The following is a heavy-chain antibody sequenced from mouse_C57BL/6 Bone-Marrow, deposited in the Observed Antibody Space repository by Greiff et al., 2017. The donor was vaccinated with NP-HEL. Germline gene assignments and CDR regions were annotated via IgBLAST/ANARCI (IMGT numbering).Heavy chain of an antibody. CDR1: GFTFSDYG. J-gene: IGHJ1*03. Sequence: EVKLMESGGGLVKPGGSLKLSCAASGFTFSDYGMHWVRQAPEKGLEWVAYISSGSSTIYYADTVKGRFTISRDNAKNTLFLQMTSLRSEETAMYYCARVYYGSSYDWYFDVWGTGTTVTVSS. CDR3: ARVYYGSSYDWYFDV. V-gene: IGHV5-17*01. D-gene: IGHD1-1*01. CDR2: ISSGSSTI.